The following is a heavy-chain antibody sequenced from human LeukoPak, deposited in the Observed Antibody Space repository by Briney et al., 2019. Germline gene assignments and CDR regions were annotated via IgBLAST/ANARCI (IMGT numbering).Heavy chain of an antibody. D-gene: IGHD1-26*01. CDR3: ARVLKYSGSYYCDY. J-gene: IGHJ4*02. CDR2: KYFGGST. CDR1: GYSISSSNW. V-gene: IGHV4-28*03. Sequence: SETLSLTCAVSGYSISSSNWWGWIRQPPGKGLEWIGNKYFGGSTYYNPSLKSRVTISVDTTKNQFSLRLSSVTAADTAVYYCARVLKYSGSYYCDYCGQGTLVTVAS.